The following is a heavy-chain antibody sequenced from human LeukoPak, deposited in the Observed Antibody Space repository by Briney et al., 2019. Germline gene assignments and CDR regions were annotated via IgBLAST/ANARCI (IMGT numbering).Heavy chain of an antibody. Sequence: ASVKVSCKASGYTFTGCYMHWVRQAPGQGLEWMGRINPNSGGTNYAQKFQGRVTMTRDTSISTAYMELSRLRSDDTAVYYCAREGNYYDSSGYGFWFDPWGQGTLVTVSS. D-gene: IGHD3-22*01. J-gene: IGHJ5*02. CDR1: GYTFTGCY. V-gene: IGHV1-2*06. CDR3: AREGNYYDSSGYGFWFDP. CDR2: INPNSGGT.